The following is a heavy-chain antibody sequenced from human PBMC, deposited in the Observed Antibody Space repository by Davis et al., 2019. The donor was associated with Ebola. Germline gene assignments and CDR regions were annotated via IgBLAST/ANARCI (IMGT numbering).Heavy chain of an antibody. Sequence: MPSETLSLTCTVSGGSVSSGSYYWSWIRQPPGKGLEWIGYIYYSGSTNYNPSLKSRVTISVDTSKNQFSLKLSSVTAADTAVYYCAREAVAGTGDFGYWGQGTLVTVSS. J-gene: IGHJ4*02. V-gene: IGHV4-61*01. CDR2: IYYSGST. CDR3: AREAVAGTGDFGY. CDR1: GGSVSSGSYY. D-gene: IGHD6-19*01.